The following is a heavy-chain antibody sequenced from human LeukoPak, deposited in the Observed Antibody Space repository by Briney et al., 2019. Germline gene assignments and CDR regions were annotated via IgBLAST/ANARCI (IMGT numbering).Heavy chain of an antibody. V-gene: IGHV1-2*06. CDR3: ARDDNSGYYSGP. CDR1: GGTFGSYA. J-gene: IGHJ5*02. D-gene: IGHD3-22*01. Sequence: ASVKVSCKASGGTFGSYAISWVRQAPGQGLEWMGRINPSSGGTNYAQKFQGRVTMTRDTSISTAYMELSRLRSDDTAVYYCARDDNSGYYSGPWGQGTLVTVSS. CDR2: INPSSGGT.